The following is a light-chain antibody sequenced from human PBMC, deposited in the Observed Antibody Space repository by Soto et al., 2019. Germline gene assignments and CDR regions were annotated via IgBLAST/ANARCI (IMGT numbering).Light chain of an antibody. Sequence: DIQMTQSPSSLSASVGDRVTIGCRASQNINTYLAWFQQKPGKAPKSLIYAATNLQGGVPSRFSGTGAATEFSRTISSLQPEDVATYYCQQYERYPPSFGGGTKLDI. V-gene: IGKV1-16*01. CDR1: QNINTY. CDR3: QQYERYPPS. J-gene: IGKJ4*01. CDR2: AAT.